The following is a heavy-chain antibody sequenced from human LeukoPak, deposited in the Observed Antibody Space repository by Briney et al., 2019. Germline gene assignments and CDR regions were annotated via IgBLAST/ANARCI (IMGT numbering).Heavy chain of an antibody. V-gene: IGHV1-8*01. Sequence: ASVKVSCKASGYTFTNYDINLVRQATGPGLEWMGWMNPNSGNTGFAQKFQDRVTMTRNTAARTAYMELSSLRSEDTAIYYCARNDYGGYDAFDVWGQGTMVAVSP. CDR3: ARNDYGGYDAFDV. CDR1: GYTFTNYD. CDR2: MNPNSGNT. J-gene: IGHJ3*01. D-gene: IGHD4-23*01.